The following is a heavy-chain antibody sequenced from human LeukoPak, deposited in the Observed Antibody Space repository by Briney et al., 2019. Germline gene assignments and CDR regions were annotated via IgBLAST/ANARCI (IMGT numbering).Heavy chain of an antibody. Sequence: ETLSLTCAVYGGSFSGYYWMHWVRQVPGKGLVWVARIISDGSSASYADSVKGRFTMSRDNAKNTLYLQMNSLRAEDTAVYYCVRDSNYHPDCWGQGTLVTVSS. V-gene: IGHV3-74*01. D-gene: IGHD4-11*01. CDR3: VRDSNYHPDC. CDR1: GGSFSGYYW. CDR2: IISDGSSA. J-gene: IGHJ4*02.